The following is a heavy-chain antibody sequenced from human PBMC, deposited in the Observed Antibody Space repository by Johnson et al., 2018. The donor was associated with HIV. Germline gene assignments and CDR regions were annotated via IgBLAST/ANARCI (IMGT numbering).Heavy chain of an antibody. D-gene: IGHD6-19*01. CDR1: GLTFSRYW. V-gene: IGHV3-74*02. Sequence: VQLVESGGGLVQPGGSPRLSCAASGLTFSRYWMHWVRQGPGKGLVWVSRINSDGSSTSYADSVKGRFSISRDNAKNTLYLQMNSLRAEDTAVYYCARKQWLEIPSDAFDIWGQGTMVTVSS. CDR3: ARKQWLEIPSDAFDI. J-gene: IGHJ3*02. CDR2: INSDGSST.